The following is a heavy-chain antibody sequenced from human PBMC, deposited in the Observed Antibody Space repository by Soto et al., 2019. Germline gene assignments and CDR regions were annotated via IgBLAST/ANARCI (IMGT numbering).Heavy chain of an antibody. D-gene: IGHD5-12*01. CDR3: ARDNGYESDY. Sequence: SETLSLTCAVYGGSFSGYYWSWIRQPPGKGLEWIGEINHSGSTNYNPSLKSRVTISVDTSKNQFSLKLSSVTAADTAVYYCARDNGYESDYWGQGTLVTV. CDR1: GGSFSGYY. V-gene: IGHV4-34*01. CDR2: INHSGST. J-gene: IGHJ4*02.